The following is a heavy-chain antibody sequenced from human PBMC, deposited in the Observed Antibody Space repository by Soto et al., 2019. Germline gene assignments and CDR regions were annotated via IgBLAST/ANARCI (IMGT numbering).Heavy chain of an antibody. CDR1: GYTFTSYY. D-gene: IGHD6-6*01. CDR2: INPSGGST. V-gene: IGHV1-46*01. J-gene: IGHJ4*02. CDR3: ARPEYSSLGVSGAFDY. Sequence: ASVKVSCKASGYTFTSYYIHWVRQAPGQGLEWMGIINPSGGSTSYAQKFQGRVTMTRDTSTSTVYMELSSLRSEDTAVYYCARPEYSSLGVSGAFDYWGQGTLVTVSS.